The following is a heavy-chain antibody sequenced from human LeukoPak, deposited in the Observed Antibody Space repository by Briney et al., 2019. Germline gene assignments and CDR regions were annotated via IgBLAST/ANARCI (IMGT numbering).Heavy chain of an antibody. CDR3: ARVIAAAGAYWYLDL. J-gene: IGHJ2*01. CDR2: INPNSGGT. CDR1: GYTFTGCY. D-gene: IGHD6-13*01. Sequence: GASVKVSCKASGYTFTGCYMHWVRQAPGQGLEWMGWINPNSGGTNYAQKFQGRVTMTRDTSISTAYMELSRLRSDDTAVYYCARVIAAAGAYWYLDLWGRGTLVTVSS. V-gene: IGHV1-2*02.